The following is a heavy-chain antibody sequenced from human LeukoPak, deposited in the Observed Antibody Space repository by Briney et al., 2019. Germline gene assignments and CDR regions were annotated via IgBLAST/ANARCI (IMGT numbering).Heavy chain of an antibody. CDR1: GFTFDDYA. CDR3: AKDRVWFRDRSPYYFDY. J-gene: IGHJ4*02. D-gene: IGHD3-10*01. V-gene: IGHV3-9*01. Sequence: GRSLRLSCAASGFTFDDYAMHWVRQAPGKGLEWVSGISWNSGSIGYADSVKGRFTISRDNAKNSLYLQMNSLRAEDTALYYCAKDRVWFRDRSPYYFDYWGQGTLVTVSS. CDR2: ISWNSGSI.